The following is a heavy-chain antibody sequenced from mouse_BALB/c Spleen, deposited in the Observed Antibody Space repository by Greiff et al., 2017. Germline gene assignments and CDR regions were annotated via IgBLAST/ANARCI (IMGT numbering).Heavy chain of an antibody. V-gene: IGHV5-6-2*01. Sequence: EVQLVESGGGLVKLGASLKLSCAASGFTFSSYYMSWVRQTPEKRLELVAAINRNGGSTYYPDTVKGRFTISRDNAKNTLYLQMSSLKSEDTALYYCARHDGKYWFAYWGQGTLVTVSA. CDR1: GFTFSSYY. J-gene: IGHJ3*01. D-gene: IGHD2-1*01. CDR2: INRNGGST. CDR3: ARHDGKYWFAY.